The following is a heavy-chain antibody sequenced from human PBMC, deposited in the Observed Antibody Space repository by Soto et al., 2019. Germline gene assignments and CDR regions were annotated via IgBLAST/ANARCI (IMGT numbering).Heavy chain of an antibody. V-gene: IGHV3-13*01. CDR3: TRDRQIYRFYYYGMDV. CDR1: GFSISSSD. D-gene: IGHD3-3*01. CDR2: LGTSGDT. Sequence: EVQLVESGGGLVQPGGSLKLSCVASGFSISSSDMHWVRQVMGKGLELVSTLGTSGDTFYSGSVKGRFTISREDAKNSFHLQMNNLRAEDSAVYYCTRDRQIYRFYYYGMDVWGQGTAVTVS. J-gene: IGHJ6*02.